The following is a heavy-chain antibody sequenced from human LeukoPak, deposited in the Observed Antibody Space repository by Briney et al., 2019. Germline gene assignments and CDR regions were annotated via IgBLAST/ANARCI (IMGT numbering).Heavy chain of an antibody. CDR3: ARGPYSYDSSGAFDI. CDR1: GGSFSDYY. CDR2: ISSSGST. J-gene: IGHJ3*02. Sequence: PSETLSLTCAVYGGSFSDYYWSWIRQPAGKGLEWIGRISSSGSTNYNPSLKSRVTISVDTSKNQFSLELSSVTAADTAVYFCARGPYSYDSSGAFDIWGQGTMVTVSS. D-gene: IGHD3-22*01. V-gene: IGHV4-59*10.